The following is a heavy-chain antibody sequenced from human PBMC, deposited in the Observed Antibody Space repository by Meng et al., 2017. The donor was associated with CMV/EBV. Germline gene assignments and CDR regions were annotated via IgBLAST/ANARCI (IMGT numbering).Heavy chain of an antibody. CDR2: INPNSGGT. CDR3: ARAERIWQLADYYYYYYGMDV. V-gene: IGHV1-2*02. D-gene: IGHD6-6*01. J-gene: IGHJ6*02. CDR1: GYTFTGYY. Sequence: ASVKVSCKASGYTFTGYYMHWVRQAPGQGLEWMGWINPNSGGTNYAQKFQGRVTMTRDTSISTAYMELSRLRSDDTAVYYCARAERIWQLADYYYYYYGMDVWGQGSTVTVSS.